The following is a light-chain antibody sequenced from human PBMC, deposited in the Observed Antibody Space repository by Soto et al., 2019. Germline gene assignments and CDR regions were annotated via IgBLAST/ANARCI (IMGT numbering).Light chain of an antibody. CDR2: GAS. Sequence: VVLTQSPGTLSLSPGERATLSCRASQIVSASHLAWYHQTPGQAPRLLLYGASTRATDIPDRFSGSGSGTEFTLTISSLQSEDSAIYYCQQYNNWPRATFGGGTKVDI. V-gene: IGKV3D-15*01. CDR1: QIVSASH. CDR3: QQYNNWPRAT. J-gene: IGKJ4*01.